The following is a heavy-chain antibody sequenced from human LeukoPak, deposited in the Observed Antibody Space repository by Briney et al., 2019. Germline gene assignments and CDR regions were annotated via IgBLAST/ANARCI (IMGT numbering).Heavy chain of an antibody. CDR1: GFTFRGYG. J-gene: IGHJ4*02. Sequence: PGQSLRLSCEASGFTFRGYGVHWVRQSPGKGLEWVAVISYDGNAKAFADSVKGRFIISRDNPKNTLFLQMNSLRPEDTGLYYCARDRHSCGFTLAAGGQGTPVIVSS. D-gene: IGHD3-22*01. V-gene: IGHV3-30*03. CDR2: ISYDGNAK. CDR3: ARDRHSCGFTLAA.